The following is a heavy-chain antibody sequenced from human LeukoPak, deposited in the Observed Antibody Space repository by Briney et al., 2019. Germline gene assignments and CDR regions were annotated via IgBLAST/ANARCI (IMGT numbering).Heavy chain of an antibody. D-gene: IGHD3-10*01. V-gene: IGHV5-51*01. Sequence: GESLKISCKGSGYSFTSYWIGWVRQMPGKGLEWMGIIYPGDSDTRYSSSFQGQVTISADKSISTAYLQWSSLKASDTAMYYCARLLGSIHYYYYYMDVWGKGTTVTVSS. CDR3: ARLLGSIHYYYYYMDV. CDR1: GYSFTSYW. CDR2: IYPGDSDT. J-gene: IGHJ6*03.